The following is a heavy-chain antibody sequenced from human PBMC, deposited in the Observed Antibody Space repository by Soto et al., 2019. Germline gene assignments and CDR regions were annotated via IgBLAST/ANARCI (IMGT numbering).Heavy chain of an antibody. V-gene: IGHV1-24*01. CDR2: FDPEDGET. J-gene: IGHJ6*02. Sequence: ASVKVSCKVSGYTLTELSVHWVRQAPGKGLEWMGGFDPEDGETIYAQNFQGRVTMTDDTSTDTAYMELSSLRSEDTAVYYCATRDQVGIYYYYGMDVWGQGTTVTVSS. D-gene: IGHD1-26*01. CDR1: GYTLTELS. CDR3: ATRDQVGIYYYYGMDV.